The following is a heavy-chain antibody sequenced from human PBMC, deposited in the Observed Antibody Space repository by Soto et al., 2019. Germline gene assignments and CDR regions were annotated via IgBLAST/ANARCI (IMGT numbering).Heavy chain of an antibody. V-gene: IGHV3-74*01. CDR1: GFTLSNFW. Sequence: GGSLRLSCAASGFTLSNFWMHWVRQAPGKGLEWVSRINSDGRSTSYVDSVKGRFTISRDNANNTLYLEMNSLRAEDTAVYFCVRGGRYRENYYFGMDVWGQGTTVTVSS. CDR2: INSDGRST. D-gene: IGHD1-26*01. J-gene: IGHJ6*02. CDR3: VRGGRYRENYYFGMDV.